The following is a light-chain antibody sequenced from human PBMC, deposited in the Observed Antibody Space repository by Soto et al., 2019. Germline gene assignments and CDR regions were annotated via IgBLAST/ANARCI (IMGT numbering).Light chain of an antibody. V-gene: IGLV1-44*01. CDR3: AAWDDSLNGRYV. J-gene: IGLJ1*01. CDR2: TNN. Sequence: QSVLTHSPSTSGTPGQRVTSSCSGNSSNIGGNTVNWYQQVPGTAPKLLIYTNNQRPSGVPDRFPGSKSGTSASLAISGLQPEDEADYYCAAWDDSLNGRYVFGAGTKVTVL. CDR1: SSNIGGNT.